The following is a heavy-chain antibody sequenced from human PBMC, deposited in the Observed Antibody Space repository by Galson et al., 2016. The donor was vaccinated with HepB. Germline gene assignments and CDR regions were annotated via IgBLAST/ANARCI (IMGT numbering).Heavy chain of an antibody. D-gene: IGHD1-26*01. CDR3: DREVIVGAITSYGMVV. CDR1: GFTFSSYG. CDR2: IWYAGSND. Sequence: SLRLSCAASGFTFSSYGIHWVRPAPGKGLEGVAVIWYAGSNDCDADSVKARFTSSRDKSKNTLYLQMNSLRAEDTAVYYCDREVIVGAITSYGMVVWGQGTTVTVSS. J-gene: IGHJ6*02. V-gene: IGHV3-33*01.